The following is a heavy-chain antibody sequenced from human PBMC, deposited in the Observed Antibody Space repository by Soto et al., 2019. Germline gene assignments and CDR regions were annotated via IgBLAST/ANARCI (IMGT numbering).Heavy chain of an antibody. CDR3: VRGLRYSGMDV. J-gene: IGHJ6*02. V-gene: IGHV4-34*01. CDR2: IDHSGGT. D-gene: IGHD2-15*01. CDR1: GGSFSAYY. Sequence: QVQLQQWGAGLLKLSETLSLTCAVSGGSFSAYYWTWIRQPPGRGLGWIGEIDHSGGTNYNPSLEGRVTMSIDTAKNRFSLNVTSVTAADTAVYYCVRGLRYSGMDVWGQGTTVTVS.